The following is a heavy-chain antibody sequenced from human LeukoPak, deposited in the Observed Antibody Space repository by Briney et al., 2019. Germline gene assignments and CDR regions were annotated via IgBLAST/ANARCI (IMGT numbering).Heavy chain of an antibody. CDR2: ISGTGGST. D-gene: IGHD4-17*01. Sequence: GGSLRLSCAASGFAFSSYAMSWVRQAPGKGLEWGSGISGTGGSTYYADSVKGRFTISRDNSKNTLCLQMNSLRAEDTAVYYCARVAPTVNTAYYYYMDVWGKGTTVTVSS. CDR3: ARVAPTVNTAYYYYMDV. V-gene: IGHV3-23*01. J-gene: IGHJ6*03. CDR1: GFAFSSYA.